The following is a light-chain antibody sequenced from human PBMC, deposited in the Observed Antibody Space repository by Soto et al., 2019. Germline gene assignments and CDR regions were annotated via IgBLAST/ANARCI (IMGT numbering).Light chain of an antibody. CDR2: GTS. V-gene: IGKV3-20*01. J-gene: IGKJ4*01. CDR1: QSVSSSY. CDR3: QQLSTYPST. Sequence: EIVLTQSPGTLSLSPGERATLSSSASQSVSSSYLAWYQQKPGQAPRLLLYGTSSRATGIPERFSGSGSGTDFTLTISSLQAEDFATYYCQQLSTYPSTFGGGTKVDIK.